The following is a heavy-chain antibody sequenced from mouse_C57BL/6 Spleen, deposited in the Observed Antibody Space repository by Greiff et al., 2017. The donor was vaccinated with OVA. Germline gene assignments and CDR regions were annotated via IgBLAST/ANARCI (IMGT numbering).Heavy chain of an antibody. Sequence: VQLQQSGPELVKPGASVKISCKASGYAFSSSWMNWVKQRPGKGLEWIGRIYPGDGDTNYNGKFKGKATLTADKSSSTAYMQLSSLTSEDSAVYFCARWGLGYYFDYWGQGTTLTVSS. J-gene: IGHJ2*01. D-gene: IGHD4-1*01. CDR3: ARWGLGYYFDY. V-gene: IGHV1-82*01. CDR2: IYPGDGDT. CDR1: GYAFSSSW.